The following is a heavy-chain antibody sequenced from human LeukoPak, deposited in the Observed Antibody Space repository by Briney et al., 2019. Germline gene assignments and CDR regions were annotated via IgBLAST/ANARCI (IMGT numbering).Heavy chain of an antibody. CDR2: VNSDGSST. D-gene: IGHD5-18*01. CDR1: GFTFSSYW. J-gene: IGHJ4*02. Sequence: PGGSLRLSCAASGFTFSSYWMHWVRQAPGKGLVWVSRVNSDGSSTTYADSVKGRFTISRDNAKNTLYLQMNSLRAEDTAVYYCGRIKGYSYDYWGQGTLVTVSS. CDR3: GRIKGYSYDY. V-gene: IGHV3-74*01.